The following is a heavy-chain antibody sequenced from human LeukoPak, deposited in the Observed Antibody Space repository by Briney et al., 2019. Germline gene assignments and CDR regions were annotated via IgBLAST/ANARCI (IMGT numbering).Heavy chain of an antibody. V-gene: IGHV3-11*01. Sequence: PGGSLRLSCAAAGFTFSDYYMNWIRQAPGKGLEWISYISSSGSTIYYADSVKGRFTISRDNGKNSLYLQMNSLRAEDTAVYYCAREAPGIAVAGTVAGLSWGQGTLVTVFS. J-gene: IGHJ4*02. CDR2: ISSSGSTI. CDR1: GFTFSDYY. D-gene: IGHD6-19*01. CDR3: AREAPGIAVAGTVAGLS.